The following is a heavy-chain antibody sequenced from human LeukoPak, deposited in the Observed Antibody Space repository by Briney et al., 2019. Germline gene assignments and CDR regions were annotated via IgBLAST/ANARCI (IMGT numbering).Heavy chain of an antibody. V-gene: IGHV3-30*03. Sequence: PGGSLRLSCAASGFTFSSYGMHWVRQAPGKGLEWVAVISYDGSNKYYADSVKGRFTISRDNAKNSLYLQMNSLRAEDTAVYYCARDPPAYCGGDCYNDYWGQGTLVTVSS. D-gene: IGHD2-21*02. CDR1: GFTFSSYG. CDR2: ISYDGSNK. J-gene: IGHJ4*02. CDR3: ARDPPAYCGGDCYNDY.